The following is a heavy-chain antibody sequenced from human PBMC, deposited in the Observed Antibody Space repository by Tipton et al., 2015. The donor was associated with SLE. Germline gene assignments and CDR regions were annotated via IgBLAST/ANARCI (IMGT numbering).Heavy chain of an antibody. CDR3: ARRRGSSWYEDYFDY. V-gene: IGHV4-61*01. CDR1: GGSISSGSHY. CDR2: INYSGST. Sequence: TLSLTCTISGGSISSGSHYWSWIRRPPGKALEWIAYINYSGSTNYNPSLKSRVTMSVDTSKNQFSLKLSSVTAADTAVYYCARRRGSSWYEDYFDYWGQGTLVTVSS. D-gene: IGHD6-13*01. J-gene: IGHJ4*02.